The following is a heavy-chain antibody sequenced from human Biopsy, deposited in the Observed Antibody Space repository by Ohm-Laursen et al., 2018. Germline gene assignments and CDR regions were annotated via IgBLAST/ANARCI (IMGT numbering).Heavy chain of an antibody. J-gene: IGHJ4*02. CDR2: FDPEEGQR. Sequence: GSSVKVSCKASGDRFTEFSIHWVRQAPGKGLEWMGGFDPEEGQRTYARKFQGRLTMTEDTSADTAYMELRGLRSEDAAVYYCAADSENCGGDCYIYWGQGTQVTVSS. CDR1: GDRFTEFS. CDR3: AADSENCGGDCYIY. D-gene: IGHD2-21*02. V-gene: IGHV1-24*01.